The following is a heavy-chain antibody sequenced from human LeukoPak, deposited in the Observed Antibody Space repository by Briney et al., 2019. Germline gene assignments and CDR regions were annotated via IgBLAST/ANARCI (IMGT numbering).Heavy chain of an antibody. D-gene: IGHD6-19*01. J-gene: IGHJ4*02. CDR3: ASIAVAGTQNSSFDY. Sequence: TSVKVSCKASGFTFTSSAVQWVRQARGQRLERIGWIVVGSGNTNYAQKFQERVTITRDMSTSTAYMELSSLRSEDTAVYYCASIAVAGTQNSSFDYWGQGTLVTVSS. CDR2: IVVGSGNT. V-gene: IGHV1-58*01. CDR1: GFTFTSSA.